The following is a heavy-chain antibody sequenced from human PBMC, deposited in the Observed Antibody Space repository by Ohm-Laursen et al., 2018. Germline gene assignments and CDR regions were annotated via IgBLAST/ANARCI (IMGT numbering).Heavy chain of an antibody. CDR1: GFTFSDYY. J-gene: IGHJ6*02. D-gene: IGHD5-24*01. V-gene: IGHV3-11*04. CDR3: ARALEYYYYGMDV. Sequence: SLRLSCTASGFTFSDYYMSWIRQAPGKGLEWVSYISDSGRTISYADSVEGRFTISRDKAKNSLYLQMNSLRAEDTAVYYCARALEYYYYGMDVWGQGTTVTVSS. CDR2: ISDSGRTI.